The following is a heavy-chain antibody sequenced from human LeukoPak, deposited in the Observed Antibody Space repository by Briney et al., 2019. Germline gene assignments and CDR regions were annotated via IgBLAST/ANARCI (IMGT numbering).Heavy chain of an antibody. D-gene: IGHD3-9*01. J-gene: IGHJ4*02. Sequence: GGSLRLSCVASGFTFSSYAMNWVRQAPGMGLEWVSVITSSGGSTAYADSVRGRVTISRDNSQNTLYMQMNSLRAEDTAVYYCVTESTGTLGYWGQGILVTVSS. V-gene: IGHV3-23*01. CDR2: ITSSGGST. CDR3: VTESTGTLGY. CDR1: GFTFSSYA.